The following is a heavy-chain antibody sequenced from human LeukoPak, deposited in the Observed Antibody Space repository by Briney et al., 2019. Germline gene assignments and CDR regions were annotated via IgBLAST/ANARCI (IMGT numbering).Heavy chain of an antibody. Sequence: GESLEISCKGSGYSFSNYWSGGVRRLPGKGLEWMGIVYPDDSDTRYNPPFEGQVTISVDKSISTAYLQWSSLRASDTAMYFCARAYTGSFSGYNYWGQGTLVTVSS. CDR2: VYPDDSDT. J-gene: IGHJ4*02. V-gene: IGHV5-51*01. CDR3: ARAYTGSFSGYNY. CDR1: GYSFSNYW. D-gene: IGHD6-25*01.